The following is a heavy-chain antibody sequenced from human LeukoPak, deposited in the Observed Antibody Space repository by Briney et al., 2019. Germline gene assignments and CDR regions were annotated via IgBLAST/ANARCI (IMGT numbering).Heavy chain of an antibody. CDR2: IYYGGST. D-gene: IGHD3-10*01. CDR1: GGSISSYY. V-gene: IGHV4-59*01. CDR3: AGGDGSGSYYTRPFDY. J-gene: IGHJ4*02. Sequence: SETLSLTCTVSGGSISSYYWSWIRQPPGKGLEWIGYIYYGGSTNYNPYLKSRVTISVDTSKNQFSLKLSSVTAADTAVYYCAGGDGSGSYYTRPFDYWGQGTLVTVSS.